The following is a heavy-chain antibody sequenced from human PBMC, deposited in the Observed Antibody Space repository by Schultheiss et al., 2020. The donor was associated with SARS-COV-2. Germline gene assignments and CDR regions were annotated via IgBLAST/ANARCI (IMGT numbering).Heavy chain of an antibody. CDR3: AREDSGYDLFDY. Sequence: GGSLRLSCAASGFTVSSNYMSWVRQAPGKGLEWVSVIYSGGSTYYADSVKGRFTISRDNSKNTLYLQMNSLRAEDTAVYYCAREDSGYDLFDYWGQGTLVTVSS. CDR1: GFTVSSNY. CDR2: IYSGGST. D-gene: IGHD5-12*01. V-gene: IGHV3-66*02. J-gene: IGHJ4*02.